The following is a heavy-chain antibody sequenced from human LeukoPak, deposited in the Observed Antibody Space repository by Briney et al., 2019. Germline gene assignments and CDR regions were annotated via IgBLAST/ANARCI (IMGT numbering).Heavy chain of an antibody. CDR3: ARDMTGWATDAFDI. CDR1: GYTFTSYG. Sequence: ASVKVSCKASGYTFTSYGISWVRQAPGQGLEWMGWISAYNGNTNYAQKLQGRVTMTTDTSTSTAYMELRSLRSDDTAVYYCARDMTGWATDAFDIWGQGTMVTVSS. D-gene: IGHD3-9*01. CDR2: ISAYNGNT. V-gene: IGHV1-18*01. J-gene: IGHJ3*02.